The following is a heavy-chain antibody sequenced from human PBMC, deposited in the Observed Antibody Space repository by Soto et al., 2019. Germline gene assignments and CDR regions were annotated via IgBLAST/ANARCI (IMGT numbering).Heavy chain of an antibody. CDR2: ISSSSSTI. Sequence: EVQLVESGGGLVQPGGSLRLSCAASGFTFSSYGMNWVRQAPGKGLEWVSYISSSSSTIYYADSVKGRFTISRDNAKNSLYLQMTSLRDEDTAVYYCASARLDTARVRLFDYWGQGTLVNVSS. D-gene: IGHD5-18*01. CDR3: ASARLDTARVRLFDY. V-gene: IGHV3-48*02. J-gene: IGHJ4*02. CDR1: GFTFSSYG.